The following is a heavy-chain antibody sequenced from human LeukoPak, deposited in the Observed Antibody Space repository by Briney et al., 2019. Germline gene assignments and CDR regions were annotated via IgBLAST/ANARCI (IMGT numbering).Heavy chain of an antibody. D-gene: IGHD3-9*01. CDR3: AAREGSYYDILTGYYLDY. Sequence: SETLSLTCTVSGGSLSSYYLSWIRQPPGKGLEWIGYIYYSGSTNYNPSLKSRVTISVDTSKSQFSLKLSSVTAADTAVYYCAAREGSYYDILTGYYLDYWGQGTLVTVSS. J-gene: IGHJ4*02. CDR2: IYYSGST. CDR1: GGSLSSYY. V-gene: IGHV4-59*01.